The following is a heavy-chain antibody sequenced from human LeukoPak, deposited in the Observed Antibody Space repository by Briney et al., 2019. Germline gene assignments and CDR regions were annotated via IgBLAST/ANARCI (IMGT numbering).Heavy chain of an antibody. D-gene: IGHD2-2*01. Sequence: GGSLRLFCAASEFTFDGYWMHWVRQAPGKGLVWVSRINSDGSTTNYADSVMGRFTISRDNAKNTLYLQMDSLTVEDTAVYYCWVPATAGEGDYWGQGTLVTVSS. V-gene: IGHV3-74*01. CDR2: INSDGSTT. CDR3: WVPATAGEGDY. CDR1: EFTFDGYW. J-gene: IGHJ4*02.